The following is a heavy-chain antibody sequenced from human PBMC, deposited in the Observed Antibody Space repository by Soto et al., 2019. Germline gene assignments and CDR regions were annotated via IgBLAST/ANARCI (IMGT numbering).Heavy chain of an antibody. CDR2: ISPMFGAA. Sequence: QVQLVQSGAEMKKPGSSVKVSCQSSGGTFNTYAMNWVRQAPGQGPEWMGDISPMFGAANYAPKFQSRVNITADESTGTSYMQFSSLTSEDTALYFCAREVQVHTPAFVYWGQGTLVTVSS. CDR1: GGTFNTYA. CDR3: AREVQVHTPAFVY. J-gene: IGHJ4*02. V-gene: IGHV1-69*19. D-gene: IGHD3-10*01.